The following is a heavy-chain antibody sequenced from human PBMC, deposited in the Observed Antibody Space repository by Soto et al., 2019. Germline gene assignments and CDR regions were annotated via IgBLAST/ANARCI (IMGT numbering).Heavy chain of an antibody. J-gene: IGHJ6*02. CDR2: INPSGGST. CDR3: AREMVRGVKNYYGMDV. D-gene: IGHD3-10*01. CDR1: GYTFTSYA. V-gene: IGHV1-46*01. Sequence: ASVKVSCKASGYTFTSYAMHCVRQAPGQRLEWMGWINPSGGSTSYAQKFQGRVTMTRDTSTSTVYMELSSLRSEDTDVYYCAREMVRGVKNYYGMDVWGQGTTVTVSS.